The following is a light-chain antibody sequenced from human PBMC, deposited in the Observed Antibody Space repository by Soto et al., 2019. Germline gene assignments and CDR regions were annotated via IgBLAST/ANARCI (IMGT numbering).Light chain of an antibody. CDR3: QQYNDWPPIT. J-gene: IGKJ5*01. Sequence: EIMMTQSPGTLSVSPGERATLSCRASESVRNNLAWYQQKPGHAPRLLIYYASTRTTGIPDRFSGSGSGTEFTLTITSLQSEDFALYYCQQYNDWPPITFGQGTRLEIK. V-gene: IGKV3-15*01. CDR1: ESVRNN. CDR2: YAS.